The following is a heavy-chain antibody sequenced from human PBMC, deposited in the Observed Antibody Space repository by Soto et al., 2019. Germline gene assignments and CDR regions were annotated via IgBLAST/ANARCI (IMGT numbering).Heavy chain of an antibody. J-gene: IGHJ6*01. CDR1: GYTFTGYY. V-gene: IGHV1-2*02. D-gene: IGHD2-8*01. CDR2: INPKSGGT. CDR3: AREPSVSIGYPINGLMAYGIDV. Sequence: ASVKVSCKASGYTFTGYYMHWVRQAPGQGLEWMGWINPKSGGTNYAQKFQGRVTMTRDPSISTAYMELSRLRSDDTAVYYCAREPSVSIGYPINGLMAYGIDVWGQGTPVTVSS.